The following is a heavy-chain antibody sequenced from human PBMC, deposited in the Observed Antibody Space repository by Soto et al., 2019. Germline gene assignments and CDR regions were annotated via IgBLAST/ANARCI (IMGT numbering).Heavy chain of an antibody. D-gene: IGHD5-12*01. V-gene: IGHV3-64*01. Sequence: PGGSLRLSCAASGFTFSSYAMHWVRQAPGKGLEYVSAISSYGGSTYYANSVKGRFTISRDDSKNTLYLQMNSLKTEDTAVYYCTKDEQWLRSPLWYWGQGTLVTVSS. CDR3: TKDEQWLRSPLWY. CDR1: GFTFSSYA. J-gene: IGHJ4*02. CDR2: ISSYGGST.